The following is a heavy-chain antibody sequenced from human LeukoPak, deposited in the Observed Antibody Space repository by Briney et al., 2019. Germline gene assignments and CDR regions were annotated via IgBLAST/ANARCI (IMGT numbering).Heavy chain of an antibody. Sequence: GASVRVSCKVSGYTLTELSMHWVRQAPGKGLEWMGGFDPEDGETIYAQKFQGRVTMTEDTSTDTAYMELSSLRSEDTAVYYRATSVAGTYYFDYWGQGTLVTVSS. CDR2: FDPEDGET. J-gene: IGHJ4*02. CDR1: GYTLTELS. V-gene: IGHV1-24*01. D-gene: IGHD6-19*01. CDR3: ATSVAGTYYFDY.